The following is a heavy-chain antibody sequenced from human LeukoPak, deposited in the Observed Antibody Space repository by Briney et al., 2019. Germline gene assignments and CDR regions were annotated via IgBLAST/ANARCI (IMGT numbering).Heavy chain of an antibody. Sequence: PGGSLRLSCAASGFTFSSYTMNWVRQAPGKELEWVSSISSSSLYIYYADSVKGRFTISRDNAKNSLYLQMNSLRAEDTAVYYCAELGITMIGGVWGKGTTVTISS. V-gene: IGHV3-21*01. CDR2: ISSSSLYI. D-gene: IGHD3-10*02. CDR1: GFTFSSYT. CDR3: AELGITMIGGV. J-gene: IGHJ6*04.